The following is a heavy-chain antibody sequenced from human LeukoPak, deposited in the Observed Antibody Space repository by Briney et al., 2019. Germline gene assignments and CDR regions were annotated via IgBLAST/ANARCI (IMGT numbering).Heavy chain of an antibody. CDR2: IYSGGST. J-gene: IGHJ4*02. D-gene: IGHD2-21*02. Sequence: PGGSLRLSCAASGFTVSSNYMSWVRQAPGKGLEWVSVIYSGGSTYYADSVKGRFTISRDNSKNTLYLQMNSLRAEDTAVYYCASYPYCGGDCYSLDYWGQGTLVTVSS. V-gene: IGHV3-66*01. CDR1: GFTVSSNY. CDR3: ASYPYCGGDCYSLDY.